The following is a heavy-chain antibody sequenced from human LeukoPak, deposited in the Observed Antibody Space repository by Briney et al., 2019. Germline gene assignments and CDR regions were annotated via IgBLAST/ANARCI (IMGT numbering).Heavy chain of an antibody. D-gene: IGHD5-12*01. CDR1: GFIFSNAW. Sequence: GGSLRLSCAASGFIFSNAWMSWVRQAPGKGLERVGRIKSKTDGGTTDYAAPVKGRFTISRDDSKNMLYLQMNSLRTEDTAVYYCTTLSGYDLNSWGQGTLVTVSS. V-gene: IGHV3-15*01. CDR3: TTLSGYDLNS. J-gene: IGHJ4*02. CDR2: IKSKTDGGTT.